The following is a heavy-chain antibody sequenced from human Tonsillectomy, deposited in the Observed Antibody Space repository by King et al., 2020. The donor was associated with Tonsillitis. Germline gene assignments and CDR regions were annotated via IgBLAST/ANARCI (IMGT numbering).Heavy chain of an antibody. D-gene: IGHD6-13*01. V-gene: IGHV4-39*01. CDR3: ARIHRTTIGYISSYYLDP. Sequence: QLQESGPGLVKPSETLSLTFTVSGGSISSGDYYWGWIRQPPGKGLGWIGSIYYSGSTYYYNPSLKSRVTLSVDPSNNQFSLKLCSVTAADTAVYYCARIHRTTIGYISSYYLDPWGQGTLVTVSS. J-gene: IGHJ5*02. CDR2: IYYSGSTY. CDR1: GGSISSGDYY.